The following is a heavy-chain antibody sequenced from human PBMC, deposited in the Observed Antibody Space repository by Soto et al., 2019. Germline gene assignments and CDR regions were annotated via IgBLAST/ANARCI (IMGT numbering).Heavy chain of an antibody. V-gene: IGHV1-46*01. Sequence: ASVKVFCKASGYTFTSYYMHWVRQAPGQGLEWMGIINPSGGSTSYAQKFQGRVTMTRDTSTSTVYMELSSLRSEDTAVYYCARDPLLYCSSTSCHGPFDPWGQGTLVTVSS. CDR1: GYTFTSYY. CDR3: ARDPLLYCSSTSCHGPFDP. J-gene: IGHJ5*02. CDR2: INPSGGST. D-gene: IGHD2-2*01.